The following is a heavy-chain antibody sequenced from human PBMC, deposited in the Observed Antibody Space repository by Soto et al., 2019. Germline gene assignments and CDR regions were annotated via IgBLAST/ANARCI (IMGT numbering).Heavy chain of an antibody. Sequence: QVQLVQSGAEVKKPGASVKVSCKASGYTFTSYYMHWVRQAPGQGLEWMGIINPSGGSTSYAQKFQGRVXMTXDXYTSTVDMELSSLRSEDTAVYYCARGYSSGWYGPDVWGQGTTVTVSS. J-gene: IGHJ6*02. CDR1: GYTFTSYY. D-gene: IGHD6-19*01. CDR2: INPSGGST. CDR3: ARGYSSGWYGPDV. V-gene: IGHV1-46*03.